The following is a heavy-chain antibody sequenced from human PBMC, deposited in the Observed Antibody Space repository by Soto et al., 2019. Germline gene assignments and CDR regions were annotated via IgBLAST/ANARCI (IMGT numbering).Heavy chain of an antibody. J-gene: IGHJ5*02. CDR3: ARKDKSGYFNWFDP. D-gene: IGHD3-22*01. CDR2: IFPSDSDT. Sequence: GESLKISCRTSGYRFTPYWIAWVRQMPGKGLEWMGIIFPSDSDTRYSPSFQGQVTISADRSTSTVFLQWASLKASDTAVYFCARKDKSGYFNWFDPWGQGTLVTVSS. CDR1: GYRFTPYW. V-gene: IGHV5-51*01.